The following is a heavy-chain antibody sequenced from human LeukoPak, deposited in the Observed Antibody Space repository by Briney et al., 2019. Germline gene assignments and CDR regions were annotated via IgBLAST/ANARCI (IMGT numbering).Heavy chain of an antibody. V-gene: IGHV3-23*01. Sequence: GGSMRLSCSASGFSFNNYAMSWIRQAPGKGLEWVSAISSSGGSTYYADSVKGRFTISRDNSKNTLYLQMNSLRAEDTAVYYCAKDRSVTSFIGDFDYWGQGTLVTVSS. D-gene: IGHD2-2*01. J-gene: IGHJ4*02. CDR3: AKDRSVTSFIGDFDY. CDR2: ISSSGGST. CDR1: GFSFNNYA.